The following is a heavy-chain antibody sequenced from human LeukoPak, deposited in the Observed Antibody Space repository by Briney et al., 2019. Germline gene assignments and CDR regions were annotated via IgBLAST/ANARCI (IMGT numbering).Heavy chain of an antibody. CDR3: AKGHRSSSSFFDS. CDR2: INGRGDDT. CDR1: GFTFDSYA. V-gene: IGHV3-23*01. Sequence: GGSLRLSCEGSGFTFDSYAMSWVRQSPGRGLEWVSAINGRGDDTYYPDSVKGRFTISRDNSNNTLYLQMNSLRAEDTAVYYCAKGHRSSSSFFDSWGQGILVTVSS. D-gene: IGHD6-19*01. J-gene: IGHJ4*02.